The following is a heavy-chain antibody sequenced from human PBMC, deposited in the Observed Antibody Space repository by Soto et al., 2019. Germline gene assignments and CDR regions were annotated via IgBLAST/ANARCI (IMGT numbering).Heavy chain of an antibody. V-gene: IGHV3-23*01. D-gene: IGHD6-25*01. CDR2: ISGSGGST. CDR3: AKSHGYNTYYFDY. J-gene: IGHJ4*02. CDR1: GFTFSSYA. Sequence: GGSLRLSCAASGFTFSSYAMSWVRQAPGRGLEWVSAISGSGGSTYYADSVKGRFTISRDNSKNTLYLQMNSLRAEDTAVYYCAKSHGYNTYYFDYWGQGTLVTVSS.